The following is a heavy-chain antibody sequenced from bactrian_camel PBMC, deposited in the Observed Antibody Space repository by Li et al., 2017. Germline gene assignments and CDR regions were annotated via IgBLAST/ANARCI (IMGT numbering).Heavy chain of an antibody. CDR3: AADRLARGSAYNY. J-gene: IGHJ4*01. Sequence: RLSCTASGFRFDDADWGWYRQAPGSECKLVSSINGDGRTYYSDSVKGRFTISHDATKNTVYLQMNSLKPEDTAMYYCAADRLARGSAYNYWGQGTQVTVS. CDR2: INGDGRT. D-gene: IGHD4*01. CDR1: GFRFDDAD. V-gene: IGHV3S63*01.